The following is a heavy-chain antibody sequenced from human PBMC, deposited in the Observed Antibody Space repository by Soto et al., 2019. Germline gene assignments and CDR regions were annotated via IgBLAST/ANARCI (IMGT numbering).Heavy chain of an antibody. CDR3: ARDVGLGTNAFDI. D-gene: IGHD1-7*01. CDR1: GVSISSFY. Sequence: PSETLSLTCTVSGVSISSFYWSWIRQPPGKGLEWIGYIYYSGSTNYNPSLKSRVTISVDTSKNQFSLKLSSVTAADTAVYYCARDVGLGTNAFDIWGQGTMVTVSS. V-gene: IGHV4-59*01. CDR2: IYYSGST. J-gene: IGHJ3*02.